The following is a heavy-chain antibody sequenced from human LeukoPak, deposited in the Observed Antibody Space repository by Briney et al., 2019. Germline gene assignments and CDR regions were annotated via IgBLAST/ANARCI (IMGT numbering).Heavy chain of an antibody. Sequence: VASVKVSCTASGYTFTSCYMHWVRQAPGQGLEWMGIINPSGGSTSYAQKFQGRVTMTRDTSTSTVYMELSSLRSEDTAVYYCARAFDPTTQPFDPWGQGTLVTVSS. CDR1: GYTFTSCY. CDR2: INPSGGST. V-gene: IGHV1-46*01. D-gene: IGHD4-11*01. J-gene: IGHJ5*02. CDR3: ARAFDPTTQPFDP.